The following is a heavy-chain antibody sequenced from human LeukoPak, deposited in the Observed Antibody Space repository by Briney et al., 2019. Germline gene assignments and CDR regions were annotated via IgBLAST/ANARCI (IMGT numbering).Heavy chain of an antibody. D-gene: IGHD2-21*01. CDR2: IYHSGST. CDR3: AREGIVVAPDPSFDY. J-gene: IGHJ4*02. CDR1: GYSISSGYY. Sequence: SETLSLTCTVSGYSISSGYYWGWIRQPPGKGLEWIGSIYHSGSTYYNPSLKSRVTISVDTSKNQFSLKLSSVTAADTAVYYCAREGIVVAPDPSFDYWGQGTLVTVSS. V-gene: IGHV4-38-2*02.